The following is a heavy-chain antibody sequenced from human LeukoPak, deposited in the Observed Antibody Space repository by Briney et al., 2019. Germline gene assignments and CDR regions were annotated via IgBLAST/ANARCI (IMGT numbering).Heavy chain of an antibody. J-gene: IGHJ3*02. Sequence: GGSLRLSCAASGFIFSDYYMTWIRQAPGKGLEWLSYISGSGSDTNYADSVKGRFTTSRDNAKNSLYLQMNSLRAEDTAVYYCARGPSIAARYDAFDIWGQGTMVTVSS. CDR3: ARGPSIAARYDAFDI. CDR1: GFIFSDYY. D-gene: IGHD6-6*01. CDR2: ISGSGSDT. V-gene: IGHV3-11*06.